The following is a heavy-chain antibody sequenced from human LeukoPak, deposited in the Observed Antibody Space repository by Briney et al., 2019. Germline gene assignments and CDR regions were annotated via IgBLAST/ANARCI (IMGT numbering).Heavy chain of an antibody. Sequence: SETLSLTCAVYGGSFSGYYWSWIPQPPGKGLEWIGEINHSGSTNYNPSLKSRVTISVDTSKNQFSLKLSSVTAADTAVYYCARGASSIHFDYWGQGTLVTVSS. CDR3: ARGASSIHFDY. J-gene: IGHJ4*02. D-gene: IGHD3-16*01. CDR1: GGSFSGYY. V-gene: IGHV4-34*01. CDR2: INHSGST.